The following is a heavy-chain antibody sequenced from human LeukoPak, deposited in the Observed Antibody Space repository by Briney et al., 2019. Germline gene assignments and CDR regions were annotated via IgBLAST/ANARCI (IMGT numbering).Heavy chain of an antibody. D-gene: IGHD6-13*01. J-gene: IGHJ4*02. Sequence: ASVKVSCKVSGYTLTELSMHWVRQAPGKGLEWMGGFDPEDGETIYAQKFQGRVTMTRDTSISTAYMELSRLRSDDTAVYYCARGIAAAGAIDYWGQGTLVTVSS. CDR3: ARGIAAAGAIDY. CDR2: FDPEDGET. CDR1: GYTLTELS. V-gene: IGHV1-24*01.